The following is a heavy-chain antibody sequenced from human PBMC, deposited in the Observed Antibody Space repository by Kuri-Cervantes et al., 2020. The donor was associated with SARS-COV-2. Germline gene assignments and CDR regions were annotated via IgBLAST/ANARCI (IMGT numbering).Heavy chain of an antibody. Sequence: GESLKISCAASGFTFSSYGMHWVRQAPGKGLEWVAVISYDGSNKYYADSVKGRFTISRDNSKNTLYLQMNSLRAEDTAVYYCASGLNDYYYYYGMDVWGQGTTVTVSS. CDR3: ASGLNDYYYYYGMDV. J-gene: IGHJ6*02. CDR2: ISYDGSNK. D-gene: IGHD3-9*01. CDR1: GFTFSSYG. V-gene: IGHV3-30*03.